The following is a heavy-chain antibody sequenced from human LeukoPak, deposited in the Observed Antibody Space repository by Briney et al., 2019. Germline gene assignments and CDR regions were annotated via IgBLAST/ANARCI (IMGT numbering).Heavy chain of an antibody. CDR1: GGSISSYY. Sequence: SETLSLTCTVSGGSISSYYWSWIRQPPGKGLEWIGYINYSGSTNYNPSLKSRVTISVDTSKNQFSLKLSSVTAADTAVYYCASSVRLRPIDYWGQGTLVTVSS. V-gene: IGHV4-59*08. D-gene: IGHD6-25*01. J-gene: IGHJ4*02. CDR3: ASSVRLRPIDY. CDR2: INYSGST.